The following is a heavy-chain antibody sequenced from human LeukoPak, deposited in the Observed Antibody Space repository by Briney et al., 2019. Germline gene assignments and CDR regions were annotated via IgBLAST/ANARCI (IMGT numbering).Heavy chain of an antibody. V-gene: IGHV4-30-4*01. D-gene: IGHD3-16*02. CDR2: IYYSGST. Sequence: SQTLSLTCTVPGGSISSGDYYWSWIRQPPGKGLEWIGYIYYSGSTYYNPSLKSRVTISVDTSKNQFSLKLSSVTAADTAVYYCAGISTFGGVIVFDYWGQGTLVTVSS. CDR3: AGISTFGGVIVFDY. J-gene: IGHJ4*02. CDR1: GGSISSGDYY.